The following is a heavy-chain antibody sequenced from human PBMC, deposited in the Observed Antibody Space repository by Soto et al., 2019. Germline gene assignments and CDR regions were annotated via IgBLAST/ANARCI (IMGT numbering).Heavy chain of an antibody. CDR1: GFAFNNYG. CDR3: GREDSIIIPAPSDF. J-gene: IGHJ4*02. D-gene: IGHD2-2*01. V-gene: IGHV3-21*01. Sequence: GGSLRLSCTVSGFAFNNYGINWVRQAPGKGLVWVSRISTGGYTYYSEAVVGRFTTSTNNTKNTVSLQMKTLRTDDTAVDYYGREDSIIIPAPSDFWGQGTLVTVSS. CDR2: ISTGGYT.